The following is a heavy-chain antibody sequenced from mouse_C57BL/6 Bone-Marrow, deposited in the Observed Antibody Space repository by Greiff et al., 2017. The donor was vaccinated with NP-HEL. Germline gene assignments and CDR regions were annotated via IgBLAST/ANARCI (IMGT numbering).Heavy chain of an antibody. V-gene: IGHV2-2*01. CDR3: ARDGDYGTLAY. Sequence: VKLMESGPGLVQPSQSLSITCTVSGFSLTSYGVHWVRQSPGKGLEWLGVIWSGGSTDYNAAFISRLSISKDNSKSQVFFKMNSLQADDTAIYYCARDGDYGTLAYWGQGTLVTVSA. D-gene: IGHD2-4*01. CDR2: IWSGGST. CDR1: GFSLTSYG. J-gene: IGHJ3*01.